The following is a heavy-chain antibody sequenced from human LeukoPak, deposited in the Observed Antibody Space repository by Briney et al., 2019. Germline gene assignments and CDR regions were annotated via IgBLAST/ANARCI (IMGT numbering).Heavy chain of an antibody. Sequence: PAGTLRLSCAASGFTFINYCIHWIRQAPGKGLEWIARLHYDGTNKYYADLVKGRFTIYRDNSKNTVYLQVNGMRAEDTAVYYCAKEGTSVHYYYCSMDVWGRGTTVTVSS. CDR1: GFTFINYC. V-gene: IGHV3-30*02. CDR3: AKEGTSVHYYYCSMDV. CDR2: LHYDGTNK. J-gene: IGHJ6*03. D-gene: IGHD1-7*01.